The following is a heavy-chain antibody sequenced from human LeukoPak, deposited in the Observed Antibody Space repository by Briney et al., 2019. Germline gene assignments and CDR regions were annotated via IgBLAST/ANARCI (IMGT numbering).Heavy chain of an antibody. CDR3: ARDHCTSSACYYDNWFDP. CDR1: GYTFTNYG. V-gene: IGHV1-18*01. J-gene: IGHJ5*02. CDR2: VRTYNGNT. Sequence: ASVRVSCKASGYTFTNYGISWVRQAPGQSLEWMGWVRTYNGNTNYAENLQGRVTMTTDTSTSTAYMELRSLRSDDSAVYYCARDHCTSSACYYDNWFDPWGPGTLVTVSS. D-gene: IGHD2-2*01.